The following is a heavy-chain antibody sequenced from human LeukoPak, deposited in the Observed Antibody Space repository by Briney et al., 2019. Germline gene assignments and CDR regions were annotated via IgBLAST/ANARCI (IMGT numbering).Heavy chain of an antibody. J-gene: IGHJ4*02. CDR1: GFTFSSYW. V-gene: IGHV3-7*01. D-gene: IGHD5-12*01. CDR2: IKQEGSEK. Sequence: GGPLRLSCAASGFTFSSYWMRWIRQAPGKGVEWVANIKQEGSEKYYVDSVKGRFTISRDNAKNSVYLQMNSLRAEDTGVYYCARYPRPSYYFDYWGRGTLATISS. CDR3: ARYPRPSYYFDY.